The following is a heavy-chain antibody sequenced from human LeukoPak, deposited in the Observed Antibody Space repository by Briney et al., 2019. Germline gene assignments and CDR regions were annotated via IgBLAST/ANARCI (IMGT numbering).Heavy chain of an antibody. CDR1: GYTFTSYY. J-gene: IGHJ6*02. Sequence: ASVKVSCKASGYTFTSYYMHWVRQAPGQGLEWMGGIIPIFGTANYAQKFQGRVTITADESTSTAYMELSSLRSEDTAVYYCARALRDRYCTNGVCYTPEAKYYYYGMDVWGQGTTVTVSS. D-gene: IGHD2-8*01. CDR3: ARALRDRYCTNGVCYTPEAKYYYYGMDV. V-gene: IGHV1-69*13. CDR2: IIPIFGTA.